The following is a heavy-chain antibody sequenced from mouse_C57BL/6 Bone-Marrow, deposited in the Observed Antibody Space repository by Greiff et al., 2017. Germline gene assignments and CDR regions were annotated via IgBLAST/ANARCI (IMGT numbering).Heavy chain of an antibody. D-gene: IGHD1-1*01. V-gene: IGHV2-5*01. CDR2: VWRGGST. J-gene: IGHJ3*01. CDR1: GFSFTSYG. Sequence: VLLVESGPGLVQPSQTLSITCTVSGFSFTSYGVHWVRQSPGKGLEWLGVVWRGGSTDYTAAFMSRLSITKDNSKSQVIFKMNSLQADDTAIYYCATITPWFAYWGQGTLVTVSA. CDR3: ATITPWFAY.